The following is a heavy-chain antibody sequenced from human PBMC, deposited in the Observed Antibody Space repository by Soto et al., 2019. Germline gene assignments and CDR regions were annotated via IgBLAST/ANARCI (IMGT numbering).Heavy chain of an antibody. V-gene: IGHV4-59*01. CDR3: ARDLGRYYYGSGSYSWFDP. Sequence: SETLSLTCTVSGGSISSYYWSWIRQPPGKGLEWIGYIYYSGSTNYNPSLKSRVTISVDTSKNQFSLKLSSVTAADTAVYYCARDLGRYYYGSGSYSWFDPWGQGTLVTVSS. J-gene: IGHJ5*02. CDR1: GGSISSYY. CDR2: IYYSGST. D-gene: IGHD3-10*01.